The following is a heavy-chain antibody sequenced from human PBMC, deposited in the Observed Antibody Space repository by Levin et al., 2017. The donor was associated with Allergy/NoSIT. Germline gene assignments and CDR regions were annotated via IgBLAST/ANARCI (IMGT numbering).Heavy chain of an antibody. CDR3: ARHSSSGYGYFDY. CDR2: INHSGST. D-gene: IGHD6-13*01. V-gene: IGHV4-34*01. CDR1: GGSFSGYY. Sequence: SETLSLTCAVYGGSFSGYYWSWIRQPPGKGLEWIGEINHSGSTNYNPSLKSRVTISVDTSKNQFSLKLSAVTAAETAVYYCARHSSSGYGYFDYWGQGTLVTVAS. J-gene: IGHJ4*02.